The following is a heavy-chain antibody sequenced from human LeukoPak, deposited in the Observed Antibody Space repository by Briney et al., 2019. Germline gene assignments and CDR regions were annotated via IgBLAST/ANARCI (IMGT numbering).Heavy chain of an antibody. CDR1: GGTFSSYA. J-gene: IGHJ4*02. CDR2: IIPIFGTA. CDR3: ARETIFDGYFDY. V-gene: IGHV1-69*01. D-gene: IGHD3-3*01. Sequence: SVKVSCKASGGTFSSYAISWVRQAPGQGLEWMGGIIPIFGTANYAQKFQGRVTITADESTSTAYMELSSLRSEDMAVYYCARETIFDGYFDYWGQGTLVTVSS.